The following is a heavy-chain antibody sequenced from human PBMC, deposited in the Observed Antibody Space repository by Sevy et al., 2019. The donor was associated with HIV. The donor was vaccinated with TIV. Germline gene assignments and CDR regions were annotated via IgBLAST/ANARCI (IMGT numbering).Heavy chain of an antibody. CDR3: ARESIGAVGDFDY. D-gene: IGHD6-13*01. CDR2: IYSSGST. Sequence: SETLSLTCTVSGGSFSNYFWSWIRQPPGKRLEWIGYIYSSGSTNYNPPLKSRVTISVDTSKNQFALKLSSVTAADTAVYYCARESIGAVGDFDYWGQGTLVTVSS. V-gene: IGHV4-59*01. J-gene: IGHJ4*02. CDR1: GGSFSNYF.